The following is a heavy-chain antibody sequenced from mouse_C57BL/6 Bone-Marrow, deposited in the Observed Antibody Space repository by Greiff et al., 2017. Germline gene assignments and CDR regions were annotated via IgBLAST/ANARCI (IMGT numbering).Heavy chain of an antibody. CDR3: ARSWTVRGGRAMDY. Sequence: QVQLQQSGAELVRPGTSVKVSCKASGYAFTNYLIEWVKQRPGQGLEWIGVINPGSGGTNDNEKFKGKATLTADKSSSTAYMQLSSLTSEDSAVYFCARSWTVRGGRAMDYWGQGTSVTVSS. CDR2: INPGSGGT. D-gene: IGHD1-1*01. CDR1: GYAFTNYL. V-gene: IGHV1-54*01. J-gene: IGHJ4*01.